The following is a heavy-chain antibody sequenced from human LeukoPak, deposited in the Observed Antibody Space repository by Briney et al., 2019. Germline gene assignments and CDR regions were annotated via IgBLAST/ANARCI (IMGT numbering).Heavy chain of an antibody. V-gene: IGHV1-2*02. CDR1: GYKFTGYY. CDR2: INPNSGGT. CDR3: SREDY. J-gene: IGHJ4*02. Sequence: ASVKVSCKASGYKFTGYYLHWVRQAPGQGLEWVGWINPNSGGTNYAQKFQGRVTMTRDTSITTVYMELSRLRSDDTAVYYCSREDYWGQGTLVTVSS.